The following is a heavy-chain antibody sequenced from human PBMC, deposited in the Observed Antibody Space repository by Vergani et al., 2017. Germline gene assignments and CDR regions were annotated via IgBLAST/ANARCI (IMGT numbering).Heavy chain of an antibody. Sequence: QVQLVQSGAELKKPGSSFQVSCMASGGTFSSYAISWVRQAPGQGLEWMGGILPIFGTANYAQKFQGRVTITADKSTGTAYMELSSLRSEDTAVYYCAGANIPGIAAAGRFQHWGQGTLVTVSS. V-gene: IGHV1-69*06. CDR3: AGANIPGIAAAGRFQH. J-gene: IGHJ1*01. CDR1: GGTFSSYA. CDR2: ILPIFGTA. D-gene: IGHD6-13*01.